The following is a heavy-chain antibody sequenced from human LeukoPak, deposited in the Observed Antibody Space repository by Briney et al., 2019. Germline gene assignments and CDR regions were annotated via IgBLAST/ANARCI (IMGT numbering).Heavy chain of an antibody. CDR3: ARDCRSYSSGCTAFDI. Sequence: SETLSLTCTVSSGSVSNSHYYWAWVRQPPGKGLEWLGSIFYSGNTYYNPSLKSPVTISIDTSKNQFSLKLSSVTAADTAVYYCARDCRSYSSGCTAFDIWGQGTMVTVSS. D-gene: IGHD6-19*01. CDR2: IFYSGNT. J-gene: IGHJ3*02. V-gene: IGHV4-39*07. CDR1: SGSVSNSHYY.